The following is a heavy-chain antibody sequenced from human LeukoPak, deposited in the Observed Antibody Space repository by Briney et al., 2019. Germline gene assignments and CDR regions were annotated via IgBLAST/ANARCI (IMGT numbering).Heavy chain of an antibody. CDR2: LNSDGSST. Sequence: PGGSLRPSCAASGFTSSSYWMYWVRQAPGKGLVWVSRLNSDGSSTSYADSVKGRFTISRDNAKNTLYLQMYSLRVEDTAVYYCLAANCGDNCSRWGQGTLVTVSS. V-gene: IGHV3-74*01. CDR3: LAANCGDNCSR. CDR1: GFTSSSYW. D-gene: IGHD2-21*02. J-gene: IGHJ4*02.